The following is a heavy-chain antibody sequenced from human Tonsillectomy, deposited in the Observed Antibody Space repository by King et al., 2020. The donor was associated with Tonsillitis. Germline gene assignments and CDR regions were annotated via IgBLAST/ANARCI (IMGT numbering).Heavy chain of an antibody. CDR1: GASISSGDHY. CDR3: ARYVSGSFDY. V-gene: IGHV4-39*01. D-gene: IGHD1-26*01. CDR2: MYYSGTV. J-gene: IGHJ4*02. Sequence: LQLQESGPGVVKLSETLSLTCTVSGASISSGDHYWAWIRQPPGKGLEWIGYMYYSGTVFQNPSLKSRITISGGTSENRFSLKLSSVTADTAVYFCARYVSGSFDYWGQGALVTVSS.